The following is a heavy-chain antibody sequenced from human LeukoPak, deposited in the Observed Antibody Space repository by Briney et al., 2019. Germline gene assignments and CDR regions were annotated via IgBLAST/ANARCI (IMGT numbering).Heavy chain of an antibody. D-gene: IGHD3-10*01. J-gene: IGHJ3*02. Sequence: PSETLSLTCTVSGGSISSGSYYWSWIRQPPGKGLEWIGEINHSGSTNYNPSLKSRVTISVDTSKNQFSLKLSSVTAADTAVYYCAGPPITMVRGVIGPLDAFDIWGQGTMVTVSS. CDR2: INHSGST. CDR3: AGPPITMVRGVIGPLDAFDI. CDR1: GGSISSGSYY. V-gene: IGHV4-39*07.